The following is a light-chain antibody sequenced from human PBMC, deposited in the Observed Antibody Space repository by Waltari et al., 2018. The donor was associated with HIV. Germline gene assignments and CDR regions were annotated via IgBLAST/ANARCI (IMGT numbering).Light chain of an antibody. CDR3: TSYTTINTYV. CDR2: DVS. V-gene: IGLV2-14*03. J-gene: IGLJ1*01. CDR1: RSYVGGYNH. Sequence: QSALTQPASVSGSPGQSPPISCTGTRSYVGGYNHSSWYQQHPAKAPKVIIYDVSNRPSGVSNRFSGSKSGNTASLTISGLQAEDEADYYCTSYTTINTYVFGTGTKVTVL.